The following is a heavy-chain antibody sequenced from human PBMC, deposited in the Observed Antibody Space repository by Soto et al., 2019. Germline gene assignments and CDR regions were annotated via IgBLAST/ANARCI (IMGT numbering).Heavy chain of an antibody. D-gene: IGHD2-2*01. J-gene: IGHJ6*02. V-gene: IGHV1-69*02. CDR3: ARGPAAISTHYYYYGMDV. Sequence: QVQLVQSGAEVKKPGSSVKVSCKASGGTFSSYTISWVRQAPGQGLEWMGRIIPILGIANYAQKFQGRVTITADXXTXTXXMELSSLRSEDTAVYYCARGPAAISTHYYYYGMDVWGQGTTVTVSS. CDR1: GGTFSSYT. CDR2: IIPILGIA.